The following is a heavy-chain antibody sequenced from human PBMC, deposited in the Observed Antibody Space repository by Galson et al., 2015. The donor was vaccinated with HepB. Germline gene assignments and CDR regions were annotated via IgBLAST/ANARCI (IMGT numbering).Heavy chain of an antibody. CDR2: ISSSSSYI. Sequence: SLRLSCAASGFTFSSYNVNWVRQAPGKGLEWVSSISSSSSYIYYADSVKGRFTISRDNAKNSLYLQMNSLRAEDTAVYYCARVGVAGKVDYWGQGTLVTVSS. CDR3: ARVGVAGKVDY. CDR1: GFTFSSYN. D-gene: IGHD6-19*01. J-gene: IGHJ4*02. V-gene: IGHV3-21*01.